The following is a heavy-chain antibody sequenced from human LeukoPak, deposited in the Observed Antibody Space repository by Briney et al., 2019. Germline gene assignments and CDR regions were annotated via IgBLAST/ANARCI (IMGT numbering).Heavy chain of an antibody. J-gene: IGHJ3*02. D-gene: IGHD3-10*01. Sequence: SETLSLTCTVSGGSISSSSYYWGWIRQPPGKGLEWIGSINYSGSTYYNPSLKSRVTISVDTSKNQFSLKLSSVTAADTAVYYCARDKSRTYGSADAFDIWGQGTMVTVSS. V-gene: IGHV4-39*07. CDR1: GGSISSSSYY. CDR3: ARDKSRTYGSADAFDI. CDR2: INYSGST.